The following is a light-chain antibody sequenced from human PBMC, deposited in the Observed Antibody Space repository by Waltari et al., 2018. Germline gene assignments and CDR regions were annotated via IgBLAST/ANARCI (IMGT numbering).Light chain of an antibody. Sequence: IVLTQSPATLSLSPGERATLSCRASQGISRFLAWDQQTPGQAPRLLVYDASNRATGIPARFSGSGSGADFTLTISSLEPEDFAVYYCQQRTNWPSFGGGTRVELK. J-gene: IGKJ4*01. CDR3: QQRTNWPS. V-gene: IGKV3-11*01. CDR2: DAS. CDR1: QGISRF.